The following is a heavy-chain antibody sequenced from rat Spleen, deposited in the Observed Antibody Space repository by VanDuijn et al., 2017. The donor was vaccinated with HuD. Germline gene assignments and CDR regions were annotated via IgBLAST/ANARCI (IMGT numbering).Heavy chain of an antibody. V-gene: IGHV5-29*01. J-gene: IGHJ3*01. D-gene: IGHD1-1*01. CDR3: TRGYYSGDNWLGY. CDR2: ISYDGSTT. CDR1: GFTFSNYD. Sequence: EVRLVESGGGLVQPGRSMKLSCAASGFTFSNYDMVWVRQAPTKGLKWVASISYDGSTTYYRDSVKGRFTISRDFAKSTLFLQMDSLRSEDTATYYCTRGYYSGDNWLGYWGQGTLVTVSS.